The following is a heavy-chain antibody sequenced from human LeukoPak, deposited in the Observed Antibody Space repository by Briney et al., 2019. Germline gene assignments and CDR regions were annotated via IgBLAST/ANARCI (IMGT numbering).Heavy chain of an antibody. CDR2: IWRSDHT. D-gene: IGHD1-26*01. V-gene: IGHV4-4*02. Sequence: SETLSLTCAVSGGSISSSDWWSWVRQPPGRGLEWIGYIWRSDHTNYNPSLKSRVTMSLDKSKNQFSLKLSSVTAADTAVYYCARHESAVGALFYWGQGTLVTVSS. J-gene: IGHJ4*02. CDR1: GGSISSSDW. CDR3: ARHESAVGALFY.